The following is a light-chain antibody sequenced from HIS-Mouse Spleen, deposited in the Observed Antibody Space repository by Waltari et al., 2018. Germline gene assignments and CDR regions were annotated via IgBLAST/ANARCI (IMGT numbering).Light chain of an antibody. CDR3: QQSYSTPYT. V-gene: IGKV1-39*01. CDR1: QGISSY. CDR2: AAS. J-gene: IGKJ2*01. Sequence: DIQLTQSPSFLSASVGDRVTITCRASQGISSYLAWYQQKPGKAPKLLIYAASTLQSGVPSRFSGSGSGTDFNLTISSLQPEDFATYYCQQSYSTPYTFGQGTKLEIK.